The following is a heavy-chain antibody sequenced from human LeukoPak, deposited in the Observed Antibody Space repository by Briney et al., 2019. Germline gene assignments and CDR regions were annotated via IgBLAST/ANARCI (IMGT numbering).Heavy chain of an antibody. Sequence: ASVKVSCKASGYTFTSYYMHWVRQAPGQGLEWMGIINPSGGSTSYAQKFQGRVSITRDMSTSTIYMELSSLRSDDTAVYYCARSVTIFGVATLGYWGQGTPVTVSS. D-gene: IGHD3-3*01. CDR2: INPSGGST. V-gene: IGHV1-46*01. CDR1: GYTFTSYY. J-gene: IGHJ4*02. CDR3: ARSVTIFGVATLGY.